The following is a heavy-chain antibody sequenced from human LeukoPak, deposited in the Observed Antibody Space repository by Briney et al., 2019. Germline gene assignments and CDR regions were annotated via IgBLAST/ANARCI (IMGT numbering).Heavy chain of an antibody. CDR3: ASRFGLI. Sequence: GGSLRLSCAASGFTFSLYAMSWVRQAPGKGLEWGSDISTSSTYTNYADSVKGRFTISRDNAENSMYLQMISLRAEDTAVYYCASRFGLIWGQGTLVTVSS. J-gene: IGHJ4*02. V-gene: IGHV3-11*03. CDR1: GFTFSLYA. D-gene: IGHD3-3*01. CDR2: ISTSSTYT.